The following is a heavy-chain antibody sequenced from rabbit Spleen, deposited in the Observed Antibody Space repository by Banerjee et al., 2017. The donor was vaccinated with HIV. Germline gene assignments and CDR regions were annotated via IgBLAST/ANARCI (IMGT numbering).Heavy chain of an antibody. CDR3: ARKPAGFINSAYAVEFHL. V-gene: IGHV1S45*01. Sequence: QEQLVESGGGLVKPEGSLKLSCTASGFSFSNKAVVCWVRQAPGKGLESIACIYADSSGSTYYASWAKGRFTISKTSSTTVTLQMTSLTGADTATYFCARKPAGFINSAYAVEFHLWGPGTLVTVS. CDR2: IYADSSGST. J-gene: IGHJ4*01. CDR1: GFSFSNKAV. D-gene: IGHD6-1*01.